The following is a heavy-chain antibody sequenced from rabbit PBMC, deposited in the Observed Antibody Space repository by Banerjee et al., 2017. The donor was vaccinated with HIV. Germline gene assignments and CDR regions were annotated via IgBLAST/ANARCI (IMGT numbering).Heavy chain of an antibody. D-gene: IGHD4-2*01. CDR2: IYEGNNGTT. J-gene: IGHJ4*01. CDR3: ARGSAYAGAGYAL. Sequence: QEQLVESGGDLVKPGASLTLTCTASGFSFSNYYYMCWVRQAPGKGLEWIACIYEGNNGTTYYASWAKGRFTISKTSSTTVTLRTTSLTAADTATYFCARGSAYAGAGYALWGQGTLVTVS. V-gene: IGHV1S45*01. CDR1: GFSFSNYYY.